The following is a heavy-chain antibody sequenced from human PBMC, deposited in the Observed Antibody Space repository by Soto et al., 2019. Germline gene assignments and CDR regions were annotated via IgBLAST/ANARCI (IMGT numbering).Heavy chain of an antibody. CDR1: GFTFNTYN. CDR3: AREISLSAGSYFDY. CDR2: ISSSSYTI. V-gene: IGHV3-48*02. J-gene: IGHJ4*02. Sequence: GGSLRLSCTASGFTFNTYNMNWVRQAPGKGLEWVSYISSSSYTIKYADSVEGRFTVSRDNGKKSLYLQMDSLRDEDTAVYFCAREISLSAGSYFDYWGQGTLVTVSS. D-gene: IGHD3-10*01.